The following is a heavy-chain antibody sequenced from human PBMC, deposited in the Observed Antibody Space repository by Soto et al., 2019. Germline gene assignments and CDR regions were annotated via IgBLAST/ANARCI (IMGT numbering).Heavy chain of an antibody. D-gene: IGHD6-13*01. V-gene: IGHV1-3*01. CDR2: INAGNGNT. J-gene: IGHJ5*02. CDR3: ARTGSSSWYWFDP. CDR1: GYTFTSYA. Sequence: ASVNVSCKASGYTFTSYAMHWVRQAPGQRLEWMGWINAGNGNTKYSQKFQGRVTITRDTSASTAYMELSSLRSEDTAVYYCARTGSSSWYWFDPWGQGTLVTVSS.